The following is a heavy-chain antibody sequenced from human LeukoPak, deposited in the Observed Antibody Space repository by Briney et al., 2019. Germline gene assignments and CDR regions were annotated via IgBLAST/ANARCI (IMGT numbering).Heavy chain of an antibody. CDR3: ARHSDDYGDYDPHSGYYFDY. CDR2: IYYSGST. D-gene: IGHD4-17*01. V-gene: IGHV4-39*01. J-gene: IGHJ4*02. CDR1: GGSISSSSYY. Sequence: SETLSLTCTVSGGSISSSSYYWGWIRQPPGKGLEWIGSIYYSGSTYYNPSLKSRATISVDTSKNQFSLKLSSVTAADTAVYYCARHSDDYGDYDPHSGYYFDYWGQGTLVTVSS.